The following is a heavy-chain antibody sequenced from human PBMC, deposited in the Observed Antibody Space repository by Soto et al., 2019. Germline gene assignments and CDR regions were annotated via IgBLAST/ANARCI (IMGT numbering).Heavy chain of an antibody. D-gene: IGHD6-6*01. CDR1: GYTFTSYD. CDR2: ISAYNGNT. J-gene: IGHJ5*02. Sequence: ASVKVSCKASGYTFTSYDISWVRQAPGQGLEWMGWISAYNGNTNYAQKLQGRVTMTTDTSTSTAYMELRSLRSDDTAVYYCARDMVGSIAAPNWFDPWGQGTLVTVSS. CDR3: ARDMVGSIAAPNWFDP. V-gene: IGHV1-18*01.